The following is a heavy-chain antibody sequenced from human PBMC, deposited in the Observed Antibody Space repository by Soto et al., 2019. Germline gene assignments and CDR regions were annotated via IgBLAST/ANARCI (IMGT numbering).Heavy chain of an antibody. J-gene: IGHJ3*02. V-gene: IGHV1-2*04. CDR1: GYTFTGYY. Sequence: ASVKVSCKASGYTFTGYYMHWVRQAPGQGLEWMGWINPNSGGTNYAQKFQGWVTMTRDTSISTAYMELSRLRSDDTAVYYCARGLGGVIAILDAFDIWGQGTMVT. CDR2: INPNSGGT. D-gene: IGHD2-21*01. CDR3: ARGLGGVIAILDAFDI.